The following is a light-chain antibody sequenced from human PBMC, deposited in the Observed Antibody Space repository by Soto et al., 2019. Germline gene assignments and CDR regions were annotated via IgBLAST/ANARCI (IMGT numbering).Light chain of an antibody. CDR1: QSLLHSNGYNY. Sequence: DIVMTQSPLSLPVTPGEPASISCRSSQSLLHSNGYNYLDWYLQKPAQSPQLLISLGSTRASGVPDRFSGSGAGTDFTLKISRVEAEDVGVYYCMQPLQSLTFGQGTKVEIK. CDR2: LGS. CDR3: MQPLQSLT. J-gene: IGKJ1*01. V-gene: IGKV2-28*01.